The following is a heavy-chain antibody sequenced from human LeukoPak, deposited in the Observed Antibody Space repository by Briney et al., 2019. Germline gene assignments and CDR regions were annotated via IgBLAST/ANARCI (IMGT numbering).Heavy chain of an antibody. CDR1: GGSISNYY. Sequence: SETLSLTCTVSGGSISNYYWSWIRQPPGKGLEWIGYIYHSGSTNYNPSLKSRVTISVDTSKNQFSLKLSSVTAADTAVYYCARAVNYYGSGSYPWYYGMDVWGQGTTVTVSS. J-gene: IGHJ6*02. D-gene: IGHD3-10*01. V-gene: IGHV4-59*08. CDR3: ARAVNYYGSGSYPWYYGMDV. CDR2: IYHSGST.